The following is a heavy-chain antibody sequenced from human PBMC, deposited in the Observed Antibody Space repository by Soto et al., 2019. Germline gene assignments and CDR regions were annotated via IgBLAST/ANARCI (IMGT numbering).Heavy chain of an antibody. CDR2: ISVSGSIT. J-gene: IGHJ4*02. Sequence: QVQLVESGGGLVKPGGSLRLSCAASGFTFSDYYMSWFRQAPGKGLEWVSYISVSGSITHDADSVKGRFTISRDNAKNSLYLQMNSLRAEDTAIYYCARVGSTLAAGTPDYWGQGTLVTVSS. CDR1: GFTFSDYY. CDR3: ARVGSTLAAGTPDY. D-gene: IGHD6-13*01. V-gene: IGHV3-11*01.